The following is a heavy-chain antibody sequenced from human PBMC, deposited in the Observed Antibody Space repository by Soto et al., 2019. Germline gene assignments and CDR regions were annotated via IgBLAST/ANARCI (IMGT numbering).Heavy chain of an antibody. J-gene: IGHJ6*02. D-gene: IGHD3-22*01. CDR3: AKNRPTDSSAYYSSSYYYYGMDV. Sequence: EVQLLESGGGLVQPGGSLRLSCAASGFTFSSYAMSWVRQAPGKGLEWVSAISGSGGSTYYADSVKGRFTISRDNSKNTLYLQMNSLRAEDTAVYYCAKNRPTDSSAYYSSSYYYYGMDVWGQGTTVTVSS. CDR1: GFTFSSYA. CDR2: ISGSGGST. V-gene: IGHV3-23*01.